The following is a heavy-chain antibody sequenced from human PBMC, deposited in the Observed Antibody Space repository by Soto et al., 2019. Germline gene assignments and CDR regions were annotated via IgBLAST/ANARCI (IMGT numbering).Heavy chain of an antibody. CDR3: AREGLAAPAYYYYMDV. D-gene: IGHD2-15*01. V-gene: IGHV1-18*01. J-gene: IGHJ6*03. CDR1: AYSFTSYG. Sequence: ASVKVSCKASAYSFTSYGISCVRQAPGQGLEWMGWISGYSGDTKYAQKFQGRISMTTDTSTSTAYMELRSLRSDDTAVYYCAREGLAAPAYYYYMDVWVKGTTVTVSS. CDR2: ISGYSGDT.